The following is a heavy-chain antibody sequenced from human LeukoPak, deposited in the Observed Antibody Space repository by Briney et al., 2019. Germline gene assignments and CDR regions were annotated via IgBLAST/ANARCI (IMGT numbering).Heavy chain of an antibody. CDR3: ARVAEQQLSRKTVRPKAYYFDY. Sequence: PSETLSLTCAVSGGSISSNNWWGWVRQPPGKGLEWIGEIYHSGSPNYNPSLKSRVTISVDKSRNHFSLNLSSVTAADTAVYYCARVAEQQLSRKTVRPKAYYFDYWGQGTLVTVSS. V-gene: IGHV4-4*02. D-gene: IGHD6-13*01. CDR1: GGSISSNNW. J-gene: IGHJ4*02. CDR2: IYHSGSP.